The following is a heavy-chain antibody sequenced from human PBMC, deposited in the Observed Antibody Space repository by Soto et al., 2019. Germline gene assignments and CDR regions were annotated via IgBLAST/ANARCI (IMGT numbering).Heavy chain of an antibody. CDR3: ARDRNYDFWSGYPYNWFDP. CDR2: INPSGGST. J-gene: IGHJ5*02. Sequence: QVQLVQSGAEVKKPGASVKVSCKASGYTFTSYYMHWVRQAPGQGLEWMGIINPSGGSTSYAQKFQGRVTMTRDTSTSTVYMELSSLRSEDTAVYYCARDRNYDFWSGYPYNWFDPWGQGTLVTVSS. D-gene: IGHD3-3*01. CDR1: GYTFTSYY. V-gene: IGHV1-46*01.